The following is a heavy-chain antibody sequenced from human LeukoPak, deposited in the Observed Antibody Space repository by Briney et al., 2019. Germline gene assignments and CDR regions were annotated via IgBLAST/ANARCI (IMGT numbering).Heavy chain of an antibody. CDR3: ARVPFVVMGDTGNWFDP. J-gene: IGHJ5*02. CDR1: GYTFSNYA. D-gene: IGHD2-8*01. CDR2: INTNTGNP. V-gene: IGHV7-4-1*01. Sequence: ASVKVSCKASGYTFSNYAMNWVRQAPGQGLEWMGWINTNTGNPTYAQGFTGRFVFSLDASVSAAYLQIRRLKAEDTAVYYCARVPFVVMGDTGNWFDPWGQGTLVTVSS.